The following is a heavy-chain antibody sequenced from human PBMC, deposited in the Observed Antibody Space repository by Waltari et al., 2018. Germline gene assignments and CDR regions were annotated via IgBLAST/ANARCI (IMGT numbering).Heavy chain of an antibody. CDR3: ARWNRWLRNFDY. Sequence: QVQLQQWGAGLLKPSETLSLTCAVYRGSFCGYYWSWIRQPPGKGLEWIGEINHSGSTNYNPSLKSRATISVDPSKNQFALMLSSVTAAATAVYYCARWNRWLRNFDYWGQGTLVTVSS. V-gene: IGHV4-34*01. CDR1: RGSFCGYY. CDR2: INHSGST. D-gene: IGHD5-12*01. J-gene: IGHJ4*02.